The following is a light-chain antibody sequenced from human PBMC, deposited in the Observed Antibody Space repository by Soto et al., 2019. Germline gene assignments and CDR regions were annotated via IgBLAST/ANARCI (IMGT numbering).Light chain of an antibody. CDR2: GAS. CDR1: QSFSNN. V-gene: IGKV3-15*01. Sequence: EIVMTQSPATLSVSPGEGATLSCRASQSFSNNLVWYQQKPGQAPRLLIFGASTRATGIPARFSGSGSGTEFTLTISSLQSEDFAVYYCQQNDDWPPYTFGQGTRLEIK. CDR3: QQNDDWPPYT. J-gene: IGKJ5*01.